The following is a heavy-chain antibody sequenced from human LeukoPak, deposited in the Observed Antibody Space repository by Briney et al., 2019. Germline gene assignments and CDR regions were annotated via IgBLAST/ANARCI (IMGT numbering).Heavy chain of an antibody. CDR2: ISRDGSTT. Sequence: LSGGPLRLSCAASGFTFSNYWVHWVRQAPGKGLVWVSRISRDGSTTKYAASVKGRFTVSRDNAKNTLNLQMNSLRAEDTAVYYCARDKKSGESSEIDYWGQGALVTVSS. D-gene: IGHD3-10*01. V-gene: IGHV3-74*03. CDR3: ARDKKSGESSEIDY. J-gene: IGHJ4*02. CDR1: GFTFSNYW.